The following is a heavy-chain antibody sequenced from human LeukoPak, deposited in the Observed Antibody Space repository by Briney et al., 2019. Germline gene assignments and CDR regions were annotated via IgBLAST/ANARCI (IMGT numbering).Heavy chain of an antibody. D-gene: IGHD3-10*01. CDR3: VKENREYYGSGSIPGEPFGS. J-gene: IGHJ4*02. Sequence: GGSLRLSCSTSGFIFTNAWMSWVRQAPGKGLGWVSGISRSGDTAYYTKSVKGRFSISRDNSKNTVFLQMNTLTAEDTAVYYCVKENREYYGSGSIPGEPFGSWGQGTLVTVSS. CDR1: GFIFTNAW. CDR2: ISRSGDTA. V-gene: IGHV3-23*01.